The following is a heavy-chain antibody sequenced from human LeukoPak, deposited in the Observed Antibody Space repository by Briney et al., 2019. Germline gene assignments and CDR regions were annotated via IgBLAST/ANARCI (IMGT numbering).Heavy chain of an antibody. D-gene: IGHD6-19*01. V-gene: IGHV1-69*02. CDR2: IIPILGIA. CDR3: ARVGGSDSSGSSDY. Sequence: SVKVSCKASGGTFSSYTISWVRQAPGQGLEWIGRIIPILGIANYAQKFQGRVTITADKSTSTAYMELSSLRSEDTAVYYCARVGGSDSSGSSDYWGQGTLVTVSS. J-gene: IGHJ4*02. CDR1: GGTFSSYT.